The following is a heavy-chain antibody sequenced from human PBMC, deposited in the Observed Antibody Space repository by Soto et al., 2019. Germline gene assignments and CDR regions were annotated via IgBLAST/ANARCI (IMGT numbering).Heavy chain of an antibody. D-gene: IGHD6-13*01. V-gene: IGHV1-69*13. CDR2: IVPIYRTA. CDR1: GGTFSSYR. CDR3: ARDSGAKLSSS. J-gene: IGHJ4*02. Sequence: SVKVSSKASGGTFSSYRINWVRQAPGQGLEWVGGIVPIYRTADYAQKFQGRVTITADESARTAYLEVRSLKSQDTAVYYCARDSGAKLSSSWGQGTLVTVSS.